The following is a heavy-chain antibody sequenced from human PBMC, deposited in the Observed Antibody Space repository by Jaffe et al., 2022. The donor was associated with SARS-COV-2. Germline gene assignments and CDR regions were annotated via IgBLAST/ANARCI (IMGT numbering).Heavy chain of an antibody. CDR3: AKEGAGYSSGWNFFDY. Sequence: EVQLLESGGDLLQPGGSLRLSCAASGFTFSSYAMSWVRQAPGKGLEWVSGISGSGGLTYSADSVKGRFTISRDNSKKTLYLQMDSLRDEDTAVYYCAKEGAGYSSGWNFFDYWGQGTLVTVSS. J-gene: IGHJ4*02. V-gene: IGHV3-23*01. D-gene: IGHD6-19*01. CDR1: GFTFSSYA. CDR2: ISGSGGLT.